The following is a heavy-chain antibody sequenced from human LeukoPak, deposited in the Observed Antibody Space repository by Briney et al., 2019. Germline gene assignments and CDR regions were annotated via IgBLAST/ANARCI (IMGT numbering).Heavy chain of an antibody. J-gene: IGHJ4*02. D-gene: IGHD6-13*01. Sequence: PGGSLRLSCAASGFTFSSYGMHWVRQAPGKGLEWVAVISYDGSNKYYADSVKGRFTISRDSSKNTLSLQMNSLRAEDTAVYYCAKLATIAAINSGGFDYWGQGTLVTVSS. V-gene: IGHV3-30*18. CDR1: GFTFSSYG. CDR3: AKLATIAAINSGGFDY. CDR2: ISYDGSNK.